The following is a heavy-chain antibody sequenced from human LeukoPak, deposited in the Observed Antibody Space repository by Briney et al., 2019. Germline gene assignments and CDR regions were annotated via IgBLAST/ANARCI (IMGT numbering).Heavy chain of an antibody. CDR3: ARVPEGYFDWLLYFDY. Sequence: SVKVSCKASGGTFSSYAISWVRQAPGQGLEWMGGIIPIFGTANYAQKFQGRATITADESTSTAYMELSSLRSEDTAVYYCARVPEGYFDWLLYFDYWGQGTLVTVSS. D-gene: IGHD3-9*01. CDR1: GGTFSSYA. J-gene: IGHJ4*02. V-gene: IGHV1-69*13. CDR2: IIPIFGTA.